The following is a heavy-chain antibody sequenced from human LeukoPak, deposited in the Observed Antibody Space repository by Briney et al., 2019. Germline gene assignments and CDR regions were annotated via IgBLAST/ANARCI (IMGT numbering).Heavy chain of an antibody. CDR3: AREKDGSSSLYYFDY. D-gene: IGHD6-13*01. Sequence: SVKVSCKASGGTFSSYAISWVRQAPGQGLEWMGRIIPIFGTPNYAQQFQGRVTITTDKSTSTAYMELSTLRPADTAVYYCAREKDGSSSLYYFDYWGQGTLVTVSS. CDR1: GGTFSSYA. CDR2: IIPIFGTP. V-gene: IGHV1-69*05. J-gene: IGHJ4*02.